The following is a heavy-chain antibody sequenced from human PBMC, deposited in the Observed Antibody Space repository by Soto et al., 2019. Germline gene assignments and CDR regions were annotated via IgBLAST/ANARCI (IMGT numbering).Heavy chain of an antibody. Sequence: QVQLVESGGGVIQPGRSLRLSCAGSGFTFSSYAMHWVRQAPGKGLEWVAVIFHDGSDEYYADSVKGRLTVSRDNSKNALNLHLNSLKPEDTAVYYCVTAYTYGPDAFDIWGQGTRVTVTT. CDR3: VTAYTYGPDAFDI. J-gene: IGHJ3*02. V-gene: IGHV3-30-3*01. CDR1: GFTFSSYA. D-gene: IGHD5-18*01. CDR2: IFHDGSDE.